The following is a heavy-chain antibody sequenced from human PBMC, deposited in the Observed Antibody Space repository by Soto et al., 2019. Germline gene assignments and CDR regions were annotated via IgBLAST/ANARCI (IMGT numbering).Heavy chain of an antibody. D-gene: IGHD2-15*01. J-gene: IGHJ5*02. CDR3: ARGYCSGGSSYEWFDP. CDR1: GYTFTSYG. CDR2: ISAYNGNT. Sequence: ASVKVSCKASGYTFTSYGISWVLQAPGQGLEWMGWISAYNGNTNYAQKLQGRVTMTTDTSTSTAYMELRSLRSDDTAVYYCARGYCSGGSSYEWFDPWGQGTLVTVSS. V-gene: IGHV1-18*01.